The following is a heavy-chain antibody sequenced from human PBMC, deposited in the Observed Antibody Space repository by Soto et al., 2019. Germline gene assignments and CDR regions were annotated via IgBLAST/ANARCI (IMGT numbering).Heavy chain of an antibody. D-gene: IGHD2-15*01. CDR1: GFTFSLYA. Sequence: EVQLLESGGRLVQPGGSLRLSCAASGFTFSLYAMTWVRQAPGKGLEWVSDISGSGGSANYADSVKGRVTISRDNSNNTLYLQMSSLRAEDTALYYCARGDKSLPNWGQGTQVTVSS. CDR2: ISGSGGSA. CDR3: ARGDKSLPN. J-gene: IGHJ1*01. V-gene: IGHV3-23*01.